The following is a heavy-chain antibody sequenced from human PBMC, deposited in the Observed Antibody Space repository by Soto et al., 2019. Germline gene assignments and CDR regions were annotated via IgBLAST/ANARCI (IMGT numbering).Heavy chain of an antibody. V-gene: IGHV3-23*01. Sequence: EMQLLESGGGLVQPGGSLRLSCAASGFTLSNYDMSWVRQAPGKGLEWVSAISGSGGSTDYADSVKGRITLSRDNSKNTLYLQMNSLRAEDTAVYYCAKSLGPITMVRGVIPHYYYGMDVWGQGTTVTVSS. CDR3: AKSLGPITMVRGVIPHYYYGMDV. D-gene: IGHD3-10*01. J-gene: IGHJ6*02. CDR2: ISGSGGST. CDR1: GFTLSNYD.